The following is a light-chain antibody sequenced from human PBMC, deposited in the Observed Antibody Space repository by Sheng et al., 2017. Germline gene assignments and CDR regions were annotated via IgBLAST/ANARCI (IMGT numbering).Light chain of an antibody. Sequence: EIVLTQSPGTLSLSPGERATLSCRASQSVTSNYLAWYQQKPGQAPRLLIYGASSRATGIPDRFSGSGSGTDFTLTISSLEPEDFAVYYCQQRSNWPPRFTFGPGTKVDIK. CDR3: QQRSNWPPRFT. V-gene: IGKV3D-20*02. CDR2: GAS. CDR1: QSVTSNY. J-gene: IGKJ3*01.